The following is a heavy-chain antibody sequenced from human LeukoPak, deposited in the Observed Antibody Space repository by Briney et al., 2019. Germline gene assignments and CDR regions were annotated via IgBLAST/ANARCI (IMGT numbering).Heavy chain of an antibody. CDR1: GGTFSSYA. Sequence: SVKVSCKASGGTFSSYAISWVRQAPRQGLEWMGGIIPIFGTANYAQKFQGRVTITTDESTSTAYMELSSLRSEDTAVYYCARDPEPGDFWSGRKGHAFDIWGQGTMVTVSS. CDR2: IIPIFGTA. D-gene: IGHD3-3*01. CDR3: ARDPEPGDFWSGRKGHAFDI. V-gene: IGHV1-69*05. J-gene: IGHJ3*02.